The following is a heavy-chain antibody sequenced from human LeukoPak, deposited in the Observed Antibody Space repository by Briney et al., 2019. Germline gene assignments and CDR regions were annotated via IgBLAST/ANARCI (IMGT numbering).Heavy chain of an antibody. CDR3: ARDSAILRLLEWLS. D-gene: IGHD3-3*01. CDR1: GFTFSSYS. J-gene: IGHJ5*02. CDR2: ISSSSSYI. V-gene: IGHV3-21*01. Sequence: GGSLRLSCAASGFTFSSYSMNWVRQAPGKGLEWVSSISSSSSYIYYADSVKGRFTISRDNAKNSLYLQMNSLRAEDTAVYYCARDSAILRLLEWLSWGQGTLVTVSP.